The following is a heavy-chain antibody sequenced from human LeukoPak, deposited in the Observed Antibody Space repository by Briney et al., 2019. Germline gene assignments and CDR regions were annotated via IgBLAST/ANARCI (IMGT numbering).Heavy chain of an antibody. CDR1: GFPFAPFC. D-gene: IGHD3-10*01. Sequence: GGSLTLSCPASGFPFAPFCMTWVRQAPGKGPEFVATMNRDGSEVAYGNSVRGRFTISRDNAKNSLYLQMNSLRAEDTAVYYCTRDQGISFDYWGQGTLVTVSS. CDR3: TRDQGISFDY. V-gene: IGHV3-7*01. J-gene: IGHJ4*02. CDR2: MNRDGSEV.